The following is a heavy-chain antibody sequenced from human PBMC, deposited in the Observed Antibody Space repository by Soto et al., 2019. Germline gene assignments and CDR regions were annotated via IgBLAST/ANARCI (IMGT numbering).Heavy chain of an antibody. CDR3: AKEPTTFPYYFDY. CDR2: ISGSGGST. CDR1: GLSFSNAR. J-gene: IGHJ4*02. Sequence: GGSLRLSCAASGLSFSNARMGWVRQSLGKGLEWVSGISGSGGSTYYADSVKGRFTISRDNSKNTLYLQMSSLRAEDTAIYYCAKEPTTFPYYFDYWGKGTLVTVSS. V-gene: IGHV3-23*01. D-gene: IGHD1-1*01.